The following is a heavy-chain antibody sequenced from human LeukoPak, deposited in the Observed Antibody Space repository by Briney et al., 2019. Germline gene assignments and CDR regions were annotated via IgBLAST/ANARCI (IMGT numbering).Heavy chain of an antibody. V-gene: IGHV1-69*06. CDR1: GGTFSSYA. CDR3: ARTPSGSYYGRAYYFDY. D-gene: IGHD1-26*01. CDR2: IIPIFGTA. J-gene: IGHJ4*02. Sequence: SVKVSCKASGGTFSSYAISWVRQAPGQGLECMGGIIPIFGTANYAQKFQGRVTITADKSTSTAYMELSSLRSEDTAVYYCARTPSGSYYGRAYYFDYWGQGTLVTVSS.